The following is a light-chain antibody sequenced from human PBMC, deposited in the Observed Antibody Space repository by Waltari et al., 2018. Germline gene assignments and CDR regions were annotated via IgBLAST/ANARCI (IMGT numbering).Light chain of an antibody. CDR2: DVT. CDR3: CSYAGTWV. CDR1: GSDVGDSNY. Sequence: QSALTQPRSVSGSPGQSVTISCTGTGSDVGDSNYVSWYQQHPGEAPKLVIYDVTKRPSRVPARFSGSQSGNSASLTVSGLQSEDEADYYCCSYAGTWVFGGGTKLTVL. V-gene: IGLV2-11*01. J-gene: IGLJ3*02.